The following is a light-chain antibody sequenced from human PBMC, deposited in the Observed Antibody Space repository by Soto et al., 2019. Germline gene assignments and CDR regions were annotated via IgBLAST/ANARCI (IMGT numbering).Light chain of an antibody. J-gene: IGLJ1*01. CDR1: SGDVGGYDY. Sequence: VLTQPASVSGSPGQSITISCIGTSGDVGGYDYVSWYQQHPGKAPKLMIYEVRNRPSGVSNRFSGSKSDNTASLTISGLQAEDEADYYCSSYTSSSTPYVFGTGTKVTVL. V-gene: IGLV2-14*03. CDR2: EVR. CDR3: SSYTSSSTPYV.